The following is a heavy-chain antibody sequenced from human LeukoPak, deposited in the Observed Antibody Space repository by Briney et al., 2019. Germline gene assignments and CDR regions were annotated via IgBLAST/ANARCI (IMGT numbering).Heavy chain of an antibody. J-gene: IGHJ4*02. D-gene: IGHD1-26*01. CDR2: ISSSGSTI. CDR1: GFTFSSYE. CDR3: ARAHDSGRYRERVDY. V-gene: IGHV3-48*03. Sequence: GGSLRLSCAASGFTFSSYEMNWVRQAPGKGLQWVSYISSSGSTIYYAQSVTGRFPISRDNAQNSLYLQMNSLRAEDTAVYYCARAHDSGRYRERVDYWGQGTLVTVSS.